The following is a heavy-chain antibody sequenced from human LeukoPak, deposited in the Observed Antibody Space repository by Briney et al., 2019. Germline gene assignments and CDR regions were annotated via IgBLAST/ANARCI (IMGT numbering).Heavy chain of an antibody. V-gene: IGHV3-33*01. J-gene: IGHJ4*02. CDR3: ARDGKPNPFDS. D-gene: IGHD1-14*01. CDR1: EFTFTTYG. Sequence: GRSLTLSCAASEFTFTTYGMHWVRQAPGKGLEWVAFIYYDGSNIYYADYVKGRFTISRDISKNTLYLQMDSLRAEDTAIYYGARDGKPNPFDSGGQGPLSPVSS. CDR2: IYYDGSNI.